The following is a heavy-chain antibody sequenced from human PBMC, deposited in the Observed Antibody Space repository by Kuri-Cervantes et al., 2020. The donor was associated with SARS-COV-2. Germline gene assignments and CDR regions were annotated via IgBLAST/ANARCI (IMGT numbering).Heavy chain of an antibody. CDR2: ISSSSSTI. Sequence: GGSLRLSCAASGFTFSSYAMSWVRQAPGKGLEWVSYISSSSSTIYYADSVKGRFTISRDNAKNSLYLQMNSLRDEDTAVYYCASIPYDSSGYYYTSDYWGQGTRVTVSS. J-gene: IGHJ4*02. D-gene: IGHD3-22*01. CDR3: ASIPYDSSGYYYTSDY. V-gene: IGHV3-48*02. CDR1: GFTFSSYA.